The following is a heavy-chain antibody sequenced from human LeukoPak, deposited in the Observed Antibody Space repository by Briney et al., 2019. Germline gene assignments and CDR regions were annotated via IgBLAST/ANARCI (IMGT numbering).Heavy chain of an antibody. CDR2: ISSSSSYI. V-gene: IGHV3-21*01. CDR3: ASCCSGAGGFDP. D-gene: IGHD2-15*01. CDR1: GFTFSSYS. J-gene: IGHJ5*02. Sequence: PGGSLRLSCAASGFTFSSYSMNWVRQAPGKGLEWVSSISSSSSYIYYADSVKGRFTISRDNAKNSLYLQMNSLRAEDTAVYYCASCCSGAGGFDPWGQGNLVTVSS.